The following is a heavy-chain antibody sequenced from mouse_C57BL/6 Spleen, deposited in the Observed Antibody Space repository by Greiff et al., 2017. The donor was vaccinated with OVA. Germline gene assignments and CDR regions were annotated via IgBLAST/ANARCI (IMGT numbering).Heavy chain of an antibody. D-gene: IGHD2-2*01. Sequence: VKLQESGAELVKPGASVKISCKASGYAFSSYWMNWVKQRPGKGLEWIGQIYPGDGDTNYNGKFKGKATLTADKSSSTAYMQLNRLTSEDSAVYFCAREDYGSYYYAMDYWGQGTSVTVSS. CDR3: AREDYGSYYYAMDY. CDR1: GYAFSSYW. CDR2: IYPGDGDT. J-gene: IGHJ4*01. V-gene: IGHV1-80*01.